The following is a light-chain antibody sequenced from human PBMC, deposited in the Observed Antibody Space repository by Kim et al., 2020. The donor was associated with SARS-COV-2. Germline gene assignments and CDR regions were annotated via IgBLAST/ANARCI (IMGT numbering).Light chain of an antibody. J-gene: IGKJ2*01. CDR3: HQYNTWPPDT. CDR2: RAS. V-gene: IGKV3-15*01. Sequence: VAPGERATPPCRASQSISGDLAWYQQKPGQPPRLLIYRASTRATGIPARFSGSGSGTEFTLTISNLQSEDFAVYYCHQYNTWPPDTFGQGTKLEI. CDR1: QSISGD.